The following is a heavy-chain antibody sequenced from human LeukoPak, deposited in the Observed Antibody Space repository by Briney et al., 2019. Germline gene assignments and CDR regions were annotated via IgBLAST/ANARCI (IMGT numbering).Heavy chain of an antibody. CDR2: ISSSGSII. J-gene: IGHJ6*03. Sequence: GGSLRLSCAASGFTFSDYYMTWIRQAPGKGLEWVSYISSSGSIIYYADSVKGRFIISRDNAKNSLYLQMNSLRAEDTAVYYCARLPRVLLWFGEVSSDYYYYMDVWGKGTTVTVSS. CDR3: ARLPRVLLWFGEVSSDYYYYMDV. CDR1: GFTFSDYY. V-gene: IGHV3-11*04. D-gene: IGHD3-10*01.